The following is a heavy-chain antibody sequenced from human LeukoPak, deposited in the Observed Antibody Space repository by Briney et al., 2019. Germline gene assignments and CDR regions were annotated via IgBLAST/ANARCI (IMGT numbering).Heavy chain of an antibody. CDR2: IYYSGST. CDR1: GGSFSGYY. V-gene: IGHV4-31*11. Sequence: SETLSLTCAVYGGSFSGYYWSWIRQHPGKGLEWIGYIYYSGSTYYNPSLKSRVTISVDTSKNQFSLKLSSVTAADTAVYYCARTIAVAGTGWFDPWGQGTLVTVSS. D-gene: IGHD6-19*01. CDR3: ARTIAVAGTGWFDP. J-gene: IGHJ5*02.